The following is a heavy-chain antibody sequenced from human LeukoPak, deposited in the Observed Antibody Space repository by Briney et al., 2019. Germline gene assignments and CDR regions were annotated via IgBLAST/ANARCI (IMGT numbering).Heavy chain of an antibody. V-gene: IGHV3-48*03. J-gene: IGHJ4*02. CDR3: AMYGSFFDY. D-gene: IGHD2-8*01. Sequence: PGGSLRLSCAASGFTFSSYEMNWVRQAPGKGLEWVSYISSSGSTIYYADSVKGRFTISRDNAKNSLYLQMNSPRAEDTAVYYCAMYGSFFDYWGQGTLVTVSS. CDR2: ISSSGSTI. CDR1: GFTFSSYE.